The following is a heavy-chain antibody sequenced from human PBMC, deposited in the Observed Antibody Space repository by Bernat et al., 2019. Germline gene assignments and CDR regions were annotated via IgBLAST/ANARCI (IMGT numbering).Heavy chain of an antibody. D-gene: IGHD1-7*01. Sequence: EVQLVQSGAEVKKPGESLKISCKGSGYSFTSYWIGWVRQMPGKGLEWMGIIYPGDSDTRYSPSFQGQVTISADKSISTAYLQWSSLKASDTAMYYCARHLGAGITGTNNSDWFDPWGQGTLVTVSS. CDR1: GYSFTSYW. CDR2: IYPGDSDT. J-gene: IGHJ5*02. V-gene: IGHV5-51*01. CDR3: ARHLGAGITGTNNSDWFDP.